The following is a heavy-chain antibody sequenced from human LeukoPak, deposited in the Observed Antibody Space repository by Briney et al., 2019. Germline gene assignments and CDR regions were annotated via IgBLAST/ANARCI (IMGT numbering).Heavy chain of an antibody. D-gene: IGHD6-13*01. V-gene: IGHV3-21*01. CDR2: ISSSSYI. CDR1: GFTFSSYS. CDR3: ARAPGSWYFRWFDP. Sequence: GGSLRLSCAASGFTFSSYSMNWVRQAPGKGLEWVSSISSSSYIYYADSVKGRFTISRDNAKNSLYLQMNSLRAEDTAVYYCARAPGSWYFRWFDPWGQGTLVTVSS. J-gene: IGHJ5*02.